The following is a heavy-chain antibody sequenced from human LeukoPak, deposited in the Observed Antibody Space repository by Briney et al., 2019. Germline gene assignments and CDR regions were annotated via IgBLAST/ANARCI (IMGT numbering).Heavy chain of an antibody. V-gene: IGHV4-4*02. CDR3: ARHLFGSGYYPDY. CDR2: IYHAGGT. CDR1: GGSISSDNW. Sequence: SETLSLTCAVSGGSISSDNWWGWVRQTPGKGLEWIAEIYHAGGTNYNASLKSRVTISVDKTKNQFSLELSSVTAADTAVYYCARHLFGSGYYPDYWGQGTLVTVSS. J-gene: IGHJ4*02. D-gene: IGHD3-22*01.